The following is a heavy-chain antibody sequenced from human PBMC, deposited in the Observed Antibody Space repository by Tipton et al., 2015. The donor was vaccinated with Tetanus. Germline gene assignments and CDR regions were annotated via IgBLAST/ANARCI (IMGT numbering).Heavy chain of an antibody. V-gene: IGHV4-61*01. CDR2: IYHSGST. J-gene: IGHJ4*02. CDR1: GGSVSGSSHY. Sequence: LRLSCTVSGGSVSGSSHYWSWIRQPPGKQLEWVGYIYHSGSTNYNPSLKSRVSISFGTSKNQFSLNLESVTAADTAFYYCARANNDFPKKGPFDSWGQGTLAIVSS. D-gene: IGHD1-1*01. CDR3: ARANNDFPKKGPFDS.